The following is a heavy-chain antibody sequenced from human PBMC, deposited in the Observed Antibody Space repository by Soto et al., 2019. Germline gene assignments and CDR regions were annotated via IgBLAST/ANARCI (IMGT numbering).Heavy chain of an antibody. Sequence: GGSLRLSCAASGFTVSSNYMSWVRQAPGKGLEGVSVIYSGGSTYYADSVKGRFTISRDNSKKTPYLQMNSLRAEDTAVYYCARDQDRYRYGSHXWRQVTLLPVSX. D-gene: IGHD5-18*01. J-gene: IGHJ4*02. CDR1: GFTVSSNY. CDR2: IYSGGST. CDR3: ARDQDRYRYGSHX. V-gene: IGHV3-53*01.